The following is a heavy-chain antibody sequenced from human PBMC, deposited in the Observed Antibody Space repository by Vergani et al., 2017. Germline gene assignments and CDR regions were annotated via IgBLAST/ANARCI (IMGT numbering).Heavy chain of an antibody. J-gene: IGHJ6*03. CDR2: ISSSSSYI. D-gene: IGHD2-2*01. CDR3: ARAPSTHCSSTSCHLTPYYYYYMDV. CDR1: GFTFSSYS. Sequence: EVQLVESGGGLVKPGGSLRLSCAASGFTFSSYSMNWVRQAPGKGLEWVSSISSSSSYIYYADSVKGRFTISRDNAKNSLYLQMNSLRAEDTAVYYCARAPSTHCSSTSCHLTPYYYYYMDVWGKGTTVTVSS. V-gene: IGHV3-21*01.